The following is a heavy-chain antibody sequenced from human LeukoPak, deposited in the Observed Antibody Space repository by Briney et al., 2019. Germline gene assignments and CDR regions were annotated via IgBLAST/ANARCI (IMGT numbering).Heavy chain of an antibody. J-gene: IGHJ1*01. Sequence: SETLSLTCSVSGVSISSTSYYWGWIRQPPGKGLEWIGSIYYSGSTYYDPSLKSRVTISVDTSKNQFSLKLTSVSAADTAMYYCARHLLQFGGYTRVVFQRWGQGTLVTVSS. V-gene: IGHV4-39*01. CDR2: IYYSGST. D-gene: IGHD3-10*01. CDR3: ARHLLQFGGYTRVVFQR. CDR1: GVSISSTSYY.